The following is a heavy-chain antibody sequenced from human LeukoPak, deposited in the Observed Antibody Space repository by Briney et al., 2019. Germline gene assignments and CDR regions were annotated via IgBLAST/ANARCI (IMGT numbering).Heavy chain of an antibody. CDR3: ARGIAAAGTGSYFDY. Sequence: ASVNVSCKSSVYTFTRYDIHWVRQATGQGRAWMGWMNPNSCNTGYAQKFQGRVTMTRNTSISTAYMELSSLRSEDTAVYYCARGIAAAGTGSYFDYWGQGTLVTVSS. J-gene: IGHJ4*02. V-gene: IGHV1-8*01. CDR2: MNPNSCNT. CDR1: VYTFTRYD. D-gene: IGHD6-13*01.